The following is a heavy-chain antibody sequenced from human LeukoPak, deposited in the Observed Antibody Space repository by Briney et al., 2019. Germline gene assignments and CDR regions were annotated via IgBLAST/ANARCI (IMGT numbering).Heavy chain of an antibody. V-gene: IGHV5-51*01. J-gene: IGHJ3*02. D-gene: IGHD3-10*01. CDR2: IYPGDSET. CDR3: ARQHYLAFDI. Sequence: GESLKISCKGSGYSFTTYWIAWLRLMPGKGLEWMGIIYPGDSETRYSTSFQGQVTISADKSISTAYLQWSSLKASDTAIYYCARQHYLAFDIWGQGTMVTVSS. CDR1: GYSFTTYW.